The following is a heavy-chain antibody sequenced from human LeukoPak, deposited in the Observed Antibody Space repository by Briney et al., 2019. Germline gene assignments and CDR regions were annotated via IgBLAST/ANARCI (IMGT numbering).Heavy chain of an antibody. V-gene: IGHV3-66*02. CDR2: IYSGGST. D-gene: IGHD6-6*01. Sequence: GSLRLSCAASGFTFSSYAMTWVRQAPGKGLEWVSVIYSGGSTYYADSVKGRFTISRDNSKNTLYLQMNSLRAEDTAVYYCAREGGGSSFHFDYWGQGTLVTVSS. CDR3: AREGGGSSFHFDY. CDR1: GFTFSSYA. J-gene: IGHJ4*02.